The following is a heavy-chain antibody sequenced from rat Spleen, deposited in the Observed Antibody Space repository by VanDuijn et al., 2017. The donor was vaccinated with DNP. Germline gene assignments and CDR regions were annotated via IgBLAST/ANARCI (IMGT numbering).Heavy chain of an antibody. D-gene: IGHD1-4*01. V-gene: IGHV5S23*01. CDR2: ITNGGGAT. CDR3: VSRPPPTRGPFDY. CDR1: GFTFSYYY. J-gene: IGHJ2*01. Sequence: EVQLVESGGGLVQPGRSLKLSCTASGFTFSYYYMVWVRQAPTKGLEWVASITNGGGATYYRDSVKGRFTMSRDNAKRTLYLQMDSLRSEDTATYYCVSRPPPTRGPFDYWGQGVTVTVSS.